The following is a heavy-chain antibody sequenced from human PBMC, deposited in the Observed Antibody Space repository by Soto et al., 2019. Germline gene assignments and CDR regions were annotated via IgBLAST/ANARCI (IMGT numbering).Heavy chain of an antibody. Sequence: ESLMGSLKGCGHMFCDYWIDRVRQMPGKGLELMSSFYPGNSDTKYRPSFQGQVIMSGDKSSITAYLHWRSLKASDTAIYYCGRQVSAGYSGYDSPHAPWGQGTLVTV. CDR1: GHMFCDYW. J-gene: IGHJ5*02. V-gene: IGHV5-51*01. CDR2: FYPGNSDT. D-gene: IGHD5-12*01. CDR3: GRQVSAGYSGYDSPHAP.